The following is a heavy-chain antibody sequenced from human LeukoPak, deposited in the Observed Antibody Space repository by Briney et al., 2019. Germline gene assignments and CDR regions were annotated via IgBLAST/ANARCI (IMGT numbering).Heavy chain of an antibody. D-gene: IGHD3-10*01. V-gene: IGHV3-23*01. CDR3: ARSYGSGSYDLYYYYMDV. Sequence: GGSLRLSCAASGFTFSSYAMSWVRQAPGKGLEWVSAISGSGGSTYYADSVKGRFIISRDNTKNSLYLQMNSLRAEDTAVYYCARSYGSGSYDLYYYYMDVWGKGTTVTVSS. CDR2: ISGSGGST. J-gene: IGHJ6*03. CDR1: GFTFSSYA.